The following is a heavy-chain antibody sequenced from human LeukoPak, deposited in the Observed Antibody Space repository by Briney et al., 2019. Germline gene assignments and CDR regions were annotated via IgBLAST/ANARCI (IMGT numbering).Heavy chain of an antibody. CDR1: GGSFSGYY. J-gene: IGHJ4*02. V-gene: IGHV4-34*01. D-gene: IGHD5-12*01. Sequence: SETLSLTCAVYGGSFSGYYWSWIRQPPGKGLEWIGEINHSGSTNYNPSLKSRVTISVDTSKNQFSLKLSSVTAADTAVYYCARDSRDGYNGLRGQGTLVTVSS. CDR3: ARDSRDGYNGL. CDR2: INHSGST.